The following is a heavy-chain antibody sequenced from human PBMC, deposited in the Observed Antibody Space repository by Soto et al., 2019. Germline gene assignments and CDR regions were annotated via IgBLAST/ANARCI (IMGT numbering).Heavy chain of an antibody. Sequence: LRLSCAASGFTFSSYAMSWVRQAPGKGLEWVSAISGSGGSTYYADSVKGRFTISRDNSKNTLYLQMNSLRAEDTAVYYCAKDLPPMGGWYNDYWGQGTLVTVSS. J-gene: IGHJ4*02. V-gene: IGHV3-23*01. CDR2: ISGSGGST. D-gene: IGHD6-19*01. CDR1: GFTFSSYA. CDR3: AKDLPPMGGWYNDY.